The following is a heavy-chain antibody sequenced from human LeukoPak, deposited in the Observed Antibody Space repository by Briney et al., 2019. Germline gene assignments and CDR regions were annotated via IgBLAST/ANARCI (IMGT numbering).Heavy chain of an antibody. CDR3: ATHKSSSWRNNWFDP. CDR2: IIPIFGTA. D-gene: IGHD6-13*01. J-gene: IGHJ5*02. V-gene: IGHV1-69*05. Sequence: SVKVSCKASGGTFSSYAISCVRQAPGQGLEWMGRIIPIFGTANDAQKFQGRVTITTDESTSTAYMELSSLRSEDTAVYYCATHKSSSWRNNWFDPWGQGTLVTVSS. CDR1: GGTFSSYA.